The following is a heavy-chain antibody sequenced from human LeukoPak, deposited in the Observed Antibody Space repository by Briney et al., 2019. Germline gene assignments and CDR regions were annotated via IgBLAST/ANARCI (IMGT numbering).Heavy chain of an antibody. Sequence: GGALLPSWASAGSPSDDYAMHGVRPAPGKGLGWVVLNRRDGGRTYSPDSVKGRFTISRDNSKNSLYLQMNSLRAEDTAVYYCAKEPVTNYCYYCMDVWGKGTTVTVSS. D-gene: IGHD4-17*01. CDR2: NRRDGGRT. CDR3: AKEPVTNYCYYCMDV. V-gene: IGHV3-43D*03. CDR1: GSPSDDYA. J-gene: IGHJ6*03.